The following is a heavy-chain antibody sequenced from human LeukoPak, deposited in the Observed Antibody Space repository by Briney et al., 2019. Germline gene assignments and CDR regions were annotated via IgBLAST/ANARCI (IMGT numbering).Heavy chain of an antibody. CDR1: GFSFSSYA. J-gene: IGHJ4*02. CDR3: AGRGLRSPFDY. D-gene: IGHD2-21*02. V-gene: IGHV3-23*01. CDR2: ITSSGSTT. Sequence: GGSLRLSCAASGFSFSSYAMTWVRQAPGKGLEWVSSITSSGSTTYYADSVKGRFTISRDNSRHTLYLQMNSLRADDTAVYYCAGRGLRSPFDYWGQGTLVTVSS.